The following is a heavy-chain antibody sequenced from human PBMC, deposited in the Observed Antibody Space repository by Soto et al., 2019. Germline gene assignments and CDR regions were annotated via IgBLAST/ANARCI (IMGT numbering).Heavy chain of an antibody. J-gene: IGHJ4*02. CDR2: INSDGSST. CDR1: GFTFSSYW. CDR3: ASIILTGPIVDY. D-gene: IGHD3-9*01. Sequence: GGSLRLSCAASGFTFSSYWMHWVRQAPGKGLVWVSRINSDGSSTNYADSVKGRFTISRDNAKNTLYLQMNSLRAEDTAVYYCASIILTGPIVDYWGQGTLVTVSS. V-gene: IGHV3-74*01.